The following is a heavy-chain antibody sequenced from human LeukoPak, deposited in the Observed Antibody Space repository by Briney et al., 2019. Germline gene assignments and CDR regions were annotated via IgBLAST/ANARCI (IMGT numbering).Heavy chain of an antibody. CDR3: ARRLAGGAARGAFDI. V-gene: IGHV4-39*01. J-gene: IGHJ3*02. CDR1: GGSISSSSYY. CDR2: IYYSGNT. D-gene: IGHD6-6*01. Sequence: SETLSLTCTVSGGSISSSSYYWGWIRQPPGKGLEWIGSIYYSGNTYYNPSLKSRATISVDTSKNQFSLKLSSVTAADTAVYYCARRLAGGAARGAFDIWGQGTMVTVSS.